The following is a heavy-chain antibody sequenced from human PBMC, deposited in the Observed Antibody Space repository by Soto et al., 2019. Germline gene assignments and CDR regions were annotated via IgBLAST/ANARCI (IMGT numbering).Heavy chain of an antibody. CDR1: GYTFTGYY. CDR2: INPGGGST. D-gene: IGHD3-10*01. CDR3: ARGPITMVRGVDYYYYGVDV. V-gene: IGHV1-46*01. Sequence: ASVKVSCKASGYTFTGYYIHWVRQAPGGGLEWMGIINPGGGSTGYTQKLQGRVTMTRDTSTSTVYMELSSLRSEDTAVYYCARGPITMVRGVDYYYYGVDVWGQGTTVTVSS. J-gene: IGHJ6*02.